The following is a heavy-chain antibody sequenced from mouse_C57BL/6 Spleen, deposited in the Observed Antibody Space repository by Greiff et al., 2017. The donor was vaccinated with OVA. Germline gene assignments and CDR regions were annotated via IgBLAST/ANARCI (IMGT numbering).Heavy chain of an antibody. Sequence: VQLKESGPGLVKPSQSLSLTCSVTGYSITSGYYWNWIRQFPGNKLEWMGYISYDGSNNYNPSLKNRISITRDTSKNQFFLKLNSVTTEDTATYYCASLPLHYWGQGTTLTVSS. CDR1: GYSITSGYY. V-gene: IGHV3-6*01. CDR2: ISYDGSN. CDR3: ASLPLHY. J-gene: IGHJ2*01.